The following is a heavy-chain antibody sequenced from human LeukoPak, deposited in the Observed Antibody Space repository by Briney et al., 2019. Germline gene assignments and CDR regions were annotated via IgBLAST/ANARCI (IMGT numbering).Heavy chain of an antibody. Sequence: ASVKVSCKASGYTFNSYGITWVRQAPGQGLEWMGWISAYNGNTKYAQKVQGRVTMTTATSTSTAYMELRRLTFDDTAVYYCARAPWVLSFGVLHRDSNDYWGQGTLVTVSS. CDR2: ISAYNGNT. CDR3: ARAPWVLSFGVLHRDSNDY. D-gene: IGHD3-10*01. CDR1: GYTFNSYG. J-gene: IGHJ4*02. V-gene: IGHV1-18*01.